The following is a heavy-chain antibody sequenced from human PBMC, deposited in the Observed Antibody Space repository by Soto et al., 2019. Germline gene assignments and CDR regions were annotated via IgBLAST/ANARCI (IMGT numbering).Heavy chain of an antibody. Sequence: QVQLVESGGGVVQPGRSLRLSCAASGFTFSSYGMHWVRQAPGKGLEWVAVISYDGRNKYYADSVKGRFTISRDNSKNTRYMQMNSLRAEDTAVYYCAQDQSYSSSWYPGNSYYSGMDVWGQGTTVTVSS. D-gene: IGHD6-13*01. CDR1: GFTFSSYG. CDR3: AQDQSYSSSWYPGNSYYSGMDV. V-gene: IGHV3-30*18. CDR2: ISYDGRNK. J-gene: IGHJ6*02.